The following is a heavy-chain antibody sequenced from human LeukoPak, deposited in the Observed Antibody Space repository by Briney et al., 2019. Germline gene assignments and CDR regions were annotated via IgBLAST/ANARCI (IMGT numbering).Heavy chain of an antibody. CDR2: ISAYNGNT. J-gene: IGHJ4*02. D-gene: IGHD5-24*01. CDR3: ARYEMATTDFDY. Sequence: PSVKVSCKASGYTFTSYGISWVRQAPGQGLEWMGWISAYNGNTNYAQKLQGRVTMTTDTSTSTAYMELRSLRSDDTAVYYCARYEMATTDFDYWGQGTLVTVSS. CDR1: GYTFTSYG. V-gene: IGHV1-18*01.